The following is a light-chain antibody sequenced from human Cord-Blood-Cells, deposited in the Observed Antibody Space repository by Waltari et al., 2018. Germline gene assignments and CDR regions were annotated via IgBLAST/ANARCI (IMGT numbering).Light chain of an antibody. CDR1: QSVSSN. J-gene: IGKJ4*01. CDR3: QQYNNWLT. CDR2: GAS. V-gene: IGKV3-15*01. Sequence: EIVMTQSPATLSVSPGERATLSCRASQSVSSNLAWYQQKPGQAPRLLIYGASTRATGIPARFSVSGSVTEFNLTISSLQSEDVAVYYCQQYNNWLTFGGGTKVEIK.